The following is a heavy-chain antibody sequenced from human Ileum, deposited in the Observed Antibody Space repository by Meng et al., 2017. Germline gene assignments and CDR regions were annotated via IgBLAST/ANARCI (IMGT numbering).Heavy chain of an antibody. CDR1: GYTLTSYA. D-gene: IGHD5-18*01. Sequence: QVHLVVSGSEVKKPGASVKVSCKASGYTLTSYAMNWVRQAPGQGLELMGWINTNTGNPTYAQGFTGRFVFSLDTSVSTAYLQITSLKAEDTAVYYCARVDTAMVTFDDAFDIWGQGTLVTVSS. CDR2: INTNTGNP. J-gene: IGHJ3*02. CDR3: ARVDTAMVTFDDAFDI. V-gene: IGHV7-4-1*02.